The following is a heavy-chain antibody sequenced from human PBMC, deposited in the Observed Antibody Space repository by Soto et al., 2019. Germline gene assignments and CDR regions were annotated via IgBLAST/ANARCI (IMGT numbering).Heavy chain of an antibody. CDR1: GVTVSSNY. CDR2: IYSGGST. Sequence: PGGSLRLSRAASGVTVSSNYMSWVRQAPGKGLEWVSVIYSGGSTYYADSVKGRFTISRDNSKNTLYLQMNSLRAEDTAVYYCARHGYNYGGGYFDYWGQGTLVTVSS. D-gene: IGHD5-18*01. CDR3: ARHGYNYGGGYFDY. V-gene: IGHV3-66*04. J-gene: IGHJ4*02.